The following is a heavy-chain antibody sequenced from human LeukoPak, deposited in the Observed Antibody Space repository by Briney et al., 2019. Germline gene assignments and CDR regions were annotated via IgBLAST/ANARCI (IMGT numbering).Heavy chain of an antibody. Sequence: PSETLSLTCTVSGGSISSGGYYWSWIRQHPGKGLEWIGSIYYSGSTYYNPSLKSRVTISVDTSKNQFSLKLSSVTAADTAVYYCARSGRIQLWFYWGQGTLVTVSS. CDR2: IYYSGST. J-gene: IGHJ4*02. D-gene: IGHD5-18*01. CDR1: GGSISSGGYY. CDR3: ARSGRIQLWFY. V-gene: IGHV4-39*01.